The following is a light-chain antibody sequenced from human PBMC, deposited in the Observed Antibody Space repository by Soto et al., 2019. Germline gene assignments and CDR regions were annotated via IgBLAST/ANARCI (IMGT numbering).Light chain of an antibody. V-gene: IGKV3-15*01. CDR2: GAS. CDR1: QSVSSN. CDR3: QQYGSSPIT. Sequence: EVVMTQSPATLSVSPGERATLSCRASQSVSSNLAWYQQKHGQAPRLLIYGASTRATGIPARFSGSGSGTDFTLTISRLEPEDFAVYYCQQYGSSPITFGQGTRLEI. J-gene: IGKJ5*01.